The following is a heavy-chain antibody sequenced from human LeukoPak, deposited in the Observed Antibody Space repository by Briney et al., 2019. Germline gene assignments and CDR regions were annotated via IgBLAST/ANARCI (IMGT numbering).Heavy chain of an antibody. D-gene: IGHD1-26*01. CDR2: IYSGGST. CDR1: GFTVSSNY. J-gene: IGHJ4*02. Sequence: GGSLRLSCAASGFTVSSNYMSWVRQAPGKGLEWVSVIYSGGSTYYADSVKGRFTISRDNSKNTLYLQMNSLRAEDTAVYYCARDRVVGAGYYFDYWGQGTLVTVSS. V-gene: IGHV3-66*02. CDR3: ARDRVVGAGYYFDY.